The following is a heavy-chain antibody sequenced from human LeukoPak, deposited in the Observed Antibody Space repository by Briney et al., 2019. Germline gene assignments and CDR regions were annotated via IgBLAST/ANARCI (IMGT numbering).Heavy chain of an antibody. CDR1: GFTFSDYY. V-gene: IGHV3-11*06. CDR2: INSKSRYI. Sequence: PGGSLRLSCAASGFTFSDYYMSWIRHAPGKGLEWVSSINSKSRYIYYADSLKGRFTISRDNGKNSVYLQMNSLRAEDTAVYFCARADSSSSRLDCWGQGTLVTVSS. CDR3: ARADSSSSRLDC. J-gene: IGHJ4*02. D-gene: IGHD6-6*01.